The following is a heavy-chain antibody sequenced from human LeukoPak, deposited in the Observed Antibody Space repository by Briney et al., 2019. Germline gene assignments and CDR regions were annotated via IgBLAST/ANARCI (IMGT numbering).Heavy chain of an antibody. CDR3: APWVGTIRGGYFVY. CDR1: GYTLSDLS. Sequence: GASVKVSCKVSGYTLSDLSMHWVRQAPENGPEWMGGFGPDTGEIIYAQKFQGRATMTEDTSTDTAYMDLSSLRSEDTAVYYCAPWVGTIRGGYFVYWGPGTLVVVSS. CDR2: FGPDTGEI. D-gene: IGHD1-26*01. J-gene: IGHJ4*01. V-gene: IGHV1-24*01.